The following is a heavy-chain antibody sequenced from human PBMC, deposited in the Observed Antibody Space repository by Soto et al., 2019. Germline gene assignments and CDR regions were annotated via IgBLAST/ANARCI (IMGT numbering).Heavy chain of an antibody. CDR2: ISGSGRST. J-gene: IGHJ5*02. V-gene: IGHV3-23*01. D-gene: IGHD1-1*01. CDR1: GFTFSPYC. Sequence: RLPCAASGFTFSPYCMIVCRQAPGKGLEWVSAISGSGRSTYYADSVKGRFTISRDNSKNTLYLEMNSLRAEDAAIYYCAKSHDDIRTLHSYPARRSSDP. CDR3: AKSHDDIRTLHSYPARRSSDP.